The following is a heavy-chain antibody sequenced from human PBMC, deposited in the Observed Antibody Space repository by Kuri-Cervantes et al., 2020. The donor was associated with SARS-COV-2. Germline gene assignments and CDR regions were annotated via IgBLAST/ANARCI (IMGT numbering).Heavy chain of an antibody. CDR2: INHSGST. D-gene: IGHD5-24*01. Sequence: SETLSLTCAVYGGSFSGYYWSWIRQPPGKGLEWIGEINHSGSTNYNPSLKSRVTISVDTSKNQFPLKLSSVTAADTAVYYCARGRGRRRAYYGMDVWGQGTTVTVSS. CDR3: ARGRGRRRAYYGMDV. CDR1: GGSFSGYY. V-gene: IGHV4-34*01. J-gene: IGHJ6*02.